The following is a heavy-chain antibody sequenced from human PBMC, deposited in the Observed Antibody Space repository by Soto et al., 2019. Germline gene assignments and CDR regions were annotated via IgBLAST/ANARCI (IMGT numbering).Heavy chain of an antibody. CDR2: IYPGDSDT. J-gene: IGHJ6*02. V-gene: IGHV5-51*01. Sequence: GVSLKISCKGSGYSFTSYWIGWVRQMPGKGLEWMGIIYPGDSDTRYSPSFQGQVTISADKSISTAYLQWSSLKASDTAMYYCARNRDYYDSSGYIMDVWGQGTTVTVSS. CDR1: GYSFTSYW. CDR3: ARNRDYYDSSGYIMDV. D-gene: IGHD3-22*01.